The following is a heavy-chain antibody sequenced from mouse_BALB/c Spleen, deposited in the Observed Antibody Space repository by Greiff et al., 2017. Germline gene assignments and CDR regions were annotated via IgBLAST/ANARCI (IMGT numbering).Heavy chain of an antibody. CDR1: GYTFTSYV. V-gene: IGHV1-14*01. J-gene: IGHJ2*01. Sequence: EVQLQQSGPELVKPGASVKMSCKASGYTFTSYVMHWVKQKPGQGLEWIGYINPYNDGTKYNEKFKGKATLTSDKSSSTAYMELSSLTSEVSAVYYCARDGYDGYYYFDYWGQGTPLTVSS. D-gene: IGHD2-3*01. CDR2: INPYNDGT. CDR3: ARDGYDGYYYFDY.